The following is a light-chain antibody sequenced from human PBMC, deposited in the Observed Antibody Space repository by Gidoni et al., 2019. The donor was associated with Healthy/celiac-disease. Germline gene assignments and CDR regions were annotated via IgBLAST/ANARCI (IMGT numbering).Light chain of an antibody. CDR2: AAS. CDR3: QQLNSYLWT. CDR1: QGISSY. Sequence: IQLTQSPSFLSASVGDRVTITCRASQGISSYLAWYQQKPGKAPKPLIYAASTLQSGVPSRFSGSGSGTEFTLTISSLQPEDFATYYCQQLNSYLWTFXQXTKVEIK. J-gene: IGKJ1*01. V-gene: IGKV1-9*01.